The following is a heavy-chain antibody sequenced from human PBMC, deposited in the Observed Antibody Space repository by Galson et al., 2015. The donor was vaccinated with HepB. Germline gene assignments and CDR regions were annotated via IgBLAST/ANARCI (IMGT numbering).Heavy chain of an antibody. J-gene: IGHJ6*02. Sequence: SVKASCKASGGTFSSYAISWVRQAPGQGLEWMGGIIPIFGTANYAQKFQGRVTITADEFTSTAYMELSSLRSEDTAVYYCASLRIVVVTAIHYYYYGMDVWGQGTTVTVSS. CDR1: GGTFSSYA. D-gene: IGHD2-21*02. CDR3: ASLRIVVVTAIHYYYYGMDV. V-gene: IGHV1-69*13. CDR2: IIPIFGTA.